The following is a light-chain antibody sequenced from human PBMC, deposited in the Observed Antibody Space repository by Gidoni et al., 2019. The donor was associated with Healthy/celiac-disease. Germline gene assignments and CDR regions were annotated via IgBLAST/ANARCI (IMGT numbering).Light chain of an antibody. J-gene: IGKJ2*02. CDR1: QSISSY. V-gene: IGKV1-39*01. Sequence: DIQMTQSPSSLSASVGDRVTITCRASQSISSYLNWYQQKPGKAPKLLIYAASSLQSGVPSRFSGSGSGTDFTLTISSLQPEDFATYYCQQSYSTPCTVXQGTKLEIK. CDR2: AAS. CDR3: QQSYSTPCT.